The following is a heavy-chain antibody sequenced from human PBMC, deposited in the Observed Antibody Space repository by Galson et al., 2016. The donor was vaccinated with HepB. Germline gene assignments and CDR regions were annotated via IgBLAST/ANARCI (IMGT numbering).Heavy chain of an antibody. J-gene: IGHJ4*02. Sequence: SETLSPTCTVSARSMTNYYWSWIRQPPGKGMEWLGYIYSRGSTNYNPPHKSRTTISVDTSKKQFSLKLSSVTAANTAVYYGARGGYASTWYYFDHWGRGTLVTVSS. CDR3: ARGGYASTWYYFDH. V-gene: IGHV4-59*01. D-gene: IGHD6-13*01. CDR2: IYSRGST. CDR1: ARSMTNYY.